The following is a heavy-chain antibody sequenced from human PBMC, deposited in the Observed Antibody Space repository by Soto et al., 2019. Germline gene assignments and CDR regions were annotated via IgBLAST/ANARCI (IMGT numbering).Heavy chain of an antibody. CDR3: PRPANTVADHFDL. Sequence: GEALKIACQVSGYTFTIYWIGWVRQMPGKGLEWRGSIYASDSDTRYSPSFQGQVTIAAAQSIHTAYLQWDSLKASDTPIYYCPRPANTVADHFDLWGQGTPVT. CDR2: IYASDSDT. D-gene: IGHD4-17*01. CDR1: GYTFTIYW. V-gene: IGHV5-51*01. J-gene: IGHJ4*02.